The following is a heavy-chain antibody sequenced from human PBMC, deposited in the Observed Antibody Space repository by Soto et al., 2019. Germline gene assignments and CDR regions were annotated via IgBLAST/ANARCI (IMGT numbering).Heavy chain of an antibody. CDR1: GFIFRSYG. CDR3: AKVSRRGHTGPFDY. D-gene: IGHD6-13*01. J-gene: IGHJ4*02. CDR2: ISGSGGST. V-gene: IGHV3-23*01. Sequence: GGSLRLSCAASGFIFRSYGMSWVRQAPGKGLEWVSSISGSGGSTYYADSVKGRFTISRDNSKSTLYLQMNSLRAEDTAVYYCAKVSRRGHTGPFDYWGQGTLVTVSS.